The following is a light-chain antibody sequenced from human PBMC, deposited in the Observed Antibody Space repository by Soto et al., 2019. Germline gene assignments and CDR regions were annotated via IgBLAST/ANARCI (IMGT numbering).Light chain of an antibody. CDR2: DAS. Sequence: EIVLTQSPATRSLSPGERATLSCRASQSVSRYLAWYQQKPGQAPRLLIYDASNRATGIPARFSGIGSGTDFTLTISSLENEDFAVYYCQQRSNWTRTFGQGTRLEIK. CDR1: QSVSRY. J-gene: IGKJ5*01. V-gene: IGKV3-11*01. CDR3: QQRSNWTRT.